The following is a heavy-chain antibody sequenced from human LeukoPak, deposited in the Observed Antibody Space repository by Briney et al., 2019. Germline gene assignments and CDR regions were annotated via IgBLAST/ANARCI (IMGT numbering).Heavy chain of an antibody. Sequence: PSETQSLTCAVSGGSISSGGYSWSWIRQPPGKGLEWIGYIYYSGSTYYNPSLKSRVTISVDTSKNQFSLKLSSVTAADTAVYYCARHGYGSYPDYWGQGTLVTVSP. CDR3: ARHGYGSYPDY. CDR2: IYYSGST. D-gene: IGHD3-10*01. V-gene: IGHV4-30-4*07. CDR1: GGSISSGGYS. J-gene: IGHJ4*02.